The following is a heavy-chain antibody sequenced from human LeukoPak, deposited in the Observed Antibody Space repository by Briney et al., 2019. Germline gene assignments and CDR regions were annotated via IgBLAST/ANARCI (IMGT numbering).Heavy chain of an antibody. J-gene: IGHJ6*02. CDR2: IYTSGST. V-gene: IGHV4-4*07. CDR1: GGSISSYY. CDR3: ARAIGAKSDYSNYTTLIYYGMDV. D-gene: IGHD4-11*01. Sequence: SETLSLTCTVSGGSISSYYWSWIRQPAGKGLEWIGRIYTSGSTNYNPSLKSRVTTSVDTSKNQFSLKLSSVTAADTAVYYCARAIGAKSDYSNYTTLIYYGMDVWGQGTTVTVSS.